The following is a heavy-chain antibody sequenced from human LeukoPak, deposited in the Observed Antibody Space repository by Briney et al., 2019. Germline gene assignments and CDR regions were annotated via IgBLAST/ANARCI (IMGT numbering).Heavy chain of an antibody. V-gene: IGHV6-1*01. CDR3: ARRLTQYDCFDP. J-gene: IGHJ5*02. D-gene: IGHD2-2*01. Sequence: SQTLSLTFVISGDSVSSNSAAWSWIRQSPSRGLEWLGRTYYRSKWYSDYAFSVKSRIIINPDTSRNQFSLQLNSVTPEDTAVYYCARRLTQYDCFDPWGQGILVTVSS. CDR2: TYYRSKWYS. CDR1: GDSVSSNSAA.